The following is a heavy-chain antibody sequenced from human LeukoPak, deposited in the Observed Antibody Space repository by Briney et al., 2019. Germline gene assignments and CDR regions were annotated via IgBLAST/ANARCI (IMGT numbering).Heavy chain of an antibody. CDR3: AKDPAVATSRDY. Sequence: PGGSLRLSCAASGFTFSSYAMSWVRQAPGKGREWVSAISGSGGSTYYADSVKGRFTISRDNSKNTLYLQMNSLRAEDTAVYYCAKDPAVATSRDYWGQGTLVTVSS. D-gene: IGHD5-12*01. CDR1: GFTFSSYA. J-gene: IGHJ4*02. CDR2: ISGSGGST. V-gene: IGHV3-23*01.